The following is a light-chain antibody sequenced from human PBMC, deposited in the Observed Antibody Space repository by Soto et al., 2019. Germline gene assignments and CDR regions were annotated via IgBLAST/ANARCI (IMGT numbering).Light chain of an antibody. J-gene: IGKJ2*01. Sequence: DIQMTQSPSSVAASLGDSVTITCRASQDVQNWLAWYQHKPGQAPKLLVFAASSLQSGVPSRFSATGCGTDFTLIINSLQPEDFATYYCQQVKSFPKTFGQGTKL. CDR1: QDVQNW. CDR2: AAS. CDR3: QQVKSFPKT. V-gene: IGKV1-12*01.